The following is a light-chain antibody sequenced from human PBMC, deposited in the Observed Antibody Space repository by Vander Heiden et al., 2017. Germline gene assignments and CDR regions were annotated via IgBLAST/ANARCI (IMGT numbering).Light chain of an antibody. CDR2: EVS. CDR1: SSDGGGYNF. Sequence: QSALTQPPSASGSPGQSVTISCTGTSSDGGGYNFVSWYQQHPGKAPKVMIYEVSKRPSGVPDRFSGSKYGNTASLTVSGLQAEDEADYYCGSYGGSNIFYVFGTGTKVTVL. J-gene: IGLJ1*01. CDR3: GSYGGSNIFYV. V-gene: IGLV2-8*01.